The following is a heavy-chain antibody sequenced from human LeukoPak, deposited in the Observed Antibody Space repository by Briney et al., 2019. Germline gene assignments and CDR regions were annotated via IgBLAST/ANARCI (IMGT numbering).Heavy chain of an antibody. CDR3: ATLYCSSTSCSNNWFDP. Sequence: SETLSLTCAVYGGSFSGYYWSWIRQPPGRGLEWIGEINHSGSTNYNPSLKSRVTISVDTSKNQFSLKLSSVTAADTAVYYCATLYCSSTSCSNNWFDPWGQGTLVTVSS. D-gene: IGHD2-2*01. V-gene: IGHV4-34*01. CDR2: INHSGST. CDR1: GGSFSGYY. J-gene: IGHJ5*02.